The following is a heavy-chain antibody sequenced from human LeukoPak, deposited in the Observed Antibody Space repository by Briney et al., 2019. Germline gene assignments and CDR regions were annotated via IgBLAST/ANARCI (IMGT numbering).Heavy chain of an antibody. CDR3: ARDSEAYCSGGSCSMFDY. CDR1: GGTFSSYA. J-gene: IGHJ4*02. CDR2: IIPIFGTA. Sequence: SVKVSCKASGGTFSSYAISWVRQAPGQGLEWMGGIIPIFGTANYAQKFQGRVTITADESTSTAYMELSSLRSEDTAVYYCARDSEAYCSGGSCSMFDYWGQGTLVTVSS. D-gene: IGHD2-15*01. V-gene: IGHV1-69*13.